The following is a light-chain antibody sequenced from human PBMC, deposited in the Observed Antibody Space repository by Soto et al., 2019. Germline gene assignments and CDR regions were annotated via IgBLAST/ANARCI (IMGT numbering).Light chain of an antibody. J-gene: IGKJ1*01. CDR1: QSVSTN. V-gene: IGKV3-15*01. CDR3: QQYNNWTPWT. Sequence: EIVMTQSPATLSVSPGERATLSCRASQSVSTNLAWYQQNPGQAPRLLIYGASTRATGIPARFSGSGSGTEFPLTSSSLQAEDVAVYYCQQYNNWTPWTFGQGTKVEIK. CDR2: GAS.